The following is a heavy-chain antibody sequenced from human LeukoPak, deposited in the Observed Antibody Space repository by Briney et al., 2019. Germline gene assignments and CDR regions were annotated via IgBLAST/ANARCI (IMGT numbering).Heavy chain of an antibody. CDR2: INPNNGAT. V-gene: IGHV1-2*06. J-gene: IGHJ4*02. D-gene: IGHD1-26*01. Sequence: ASVKVSCKASGYTFTGYYMHWVRQAPGQGLEWMGRINPNNGATNYAQRLQGRVTITGDTSISTAYMELSSLRSDDTAVYYCTRESGSYHGNDYWGQGTLVTVSS. CDR1: GYTFTGYY. CDR3: TRESGSYHGNDY.